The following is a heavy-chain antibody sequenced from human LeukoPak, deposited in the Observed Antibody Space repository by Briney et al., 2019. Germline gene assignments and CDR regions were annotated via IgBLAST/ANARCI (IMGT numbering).Heavy chain of an antibody. V-gene: IGHV1-2*02. CDR3: ASGPRIAAAAYGDWYFDL. Sequence: GASVKVSCKASGYTFTDHYMYWVRQAPGQGLEWMGWINPNSGGTKYAQKFQGRVTMTRDTSISTAYMELNRLRSDDTAVYYCASGPRIAAAAYGDWYFDLWGRGTLVTVSS. CDR2: INPNSGGT. D-gene: IGHD6-13*01. CDR1: GYTFTDHY. J-gene: IGHJ2*01.